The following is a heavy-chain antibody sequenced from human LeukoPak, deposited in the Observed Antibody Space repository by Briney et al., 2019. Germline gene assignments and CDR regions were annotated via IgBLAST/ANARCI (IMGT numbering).Heavy chain of an antibody. CDR1: GFTFSSYS. Sequence: GGSLRLSCAASGFTFSSYSMNWVRQAPGKGLEWVSSISSSSSYIYYADSVKGRFTISRDNAKNSLYLQMNSPRAEDTAVYYCARDPIYGSGSYEGDYWGQGTLVTVSS. D-gene: IGHD3-10*01. CDR2: ISSSSSYI. V-gene: IGHV3-21*01. J-gene: IGHJ4*02. CDR3: ARDPIYGSGSYEGDY.